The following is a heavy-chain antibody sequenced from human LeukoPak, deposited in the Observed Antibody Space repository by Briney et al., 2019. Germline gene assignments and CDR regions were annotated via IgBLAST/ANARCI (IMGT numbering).Heavy chain of an antibody. Sequence: GGSLRLSCTAYGFTFGDYAMSWVRQAPGKGLEWVGFIRSKAYGGTTEYAASVKGRFTISRDDSKSIAYLQMNSLKTEDTAVYYCTRDSPAYGDVDYWGQGTLVTVSS. CDR3: TRDSPAYGDVDY. CDR2: IRSKAYGGTT. D-gene: IGHD4-17*01. J-gene: IGHJ4*02. CDR1: GFTFGDYA. V-gene: IGHV3-49*04.